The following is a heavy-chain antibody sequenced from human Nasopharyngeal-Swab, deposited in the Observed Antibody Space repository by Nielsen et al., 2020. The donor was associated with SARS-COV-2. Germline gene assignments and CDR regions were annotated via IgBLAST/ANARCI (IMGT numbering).Heavy chain of an antibody. CDR1: GFTFSSYG. CDR2: IWYDGSNK. CDR3: ARERINDYSFHY. Sequence: GESLKISCAASGFTFSSYGMHWVRQAPGKGLEWVAVIWYDGSNKYYADSVKGRFTISRDNSKNTLYLQMNSLRAEDTAVYYCARERINDYSFHYWGQGTLVTVSS. D-gene: IGHD4-11*01. V-gene: IGHV3-33*01. J-gene: IGHJ4*02.